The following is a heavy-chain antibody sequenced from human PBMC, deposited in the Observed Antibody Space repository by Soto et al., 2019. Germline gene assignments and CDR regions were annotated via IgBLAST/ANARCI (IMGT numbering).Heavy chain of an antibody. CDR1: GFTFSSYA. D-gene: IGHD3-10*01. CDR3: AKDFVASRSVRGVIDY. CDR2: ISGSGGST. V-gene: IGHV3-23*01. Sequence: EVQLLESGGGLVQPGGSLRLSCAASGFTFSSYAMSWVRQAPGKGLEWVSAISGSGGSTYYADSVKGRFTISRDNSKNTLYLQMNSLRAEDTAVYYCAKDFVASRSVRGVIDYWGQGTLVAVSS. J-gene: IGHJ4*02.